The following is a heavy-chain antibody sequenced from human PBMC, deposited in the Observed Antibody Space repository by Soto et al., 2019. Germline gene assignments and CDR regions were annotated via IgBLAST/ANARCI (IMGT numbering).Heavy chain of an antibody. Sequence: ASVKVSCKASGYTFTHYDINWVRQATGQGLEWMGWMNPNSGNTVYAQKFQGRVTMTRSTSISTAYMEVNSLESEDTAVYYCGRRYCSSVSCSFDSWGQGTQVTVSS. CDR1: GYTFTHYD. CDR2: MNPNSGNT. CDR3: GRRYCSSVSCSFDS. J-gene: IGHJ4*02. D-gene: IGHD2-2*01. V-gene: IGHV1-8*01.